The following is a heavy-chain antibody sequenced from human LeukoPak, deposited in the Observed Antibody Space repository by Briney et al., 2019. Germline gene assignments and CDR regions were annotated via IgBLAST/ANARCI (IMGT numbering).Heavy chain of an antibody. CDR3: ARDASSGWYDY. CDR2: IYYSGST. J-gene: IGHJ4*02. CDR1: GGSISSYY. V-gene: IGHV4-59*01. D-gene: IGHD6-19*01. Sequence: SETLSLTCTVSGGSISSYYWSWIRQPPGKGLEWIGFIYYSGSTNYNPSLKNRVTISLTTSKNKFSLKLSAVTAADWAVNYCARDASSGWYDYWGQGTLVTVAS.